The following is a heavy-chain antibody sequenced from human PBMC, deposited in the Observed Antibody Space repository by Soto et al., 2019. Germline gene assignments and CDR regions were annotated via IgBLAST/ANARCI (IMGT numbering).Heavy chain of an antibody. CDR1: GFTFSSYG. D-gene: IGHD3-3*01. Sequence: GGSLRLSCAASGFTFSSYGMHWVRQAPGKGLEWVAVISYDGSNKYYADSVKGRFTISRDNSKNTLYLQMNSLRAEDTAVYYCAKDRGGRRFLANWFDPWGQGTLVTVSS. CDR3: AKDRGGRRFLANWFDP. CDR2: ISYDGSNK. V-gene: IGHV3-30*18. J-gene: IGHJ5*02.